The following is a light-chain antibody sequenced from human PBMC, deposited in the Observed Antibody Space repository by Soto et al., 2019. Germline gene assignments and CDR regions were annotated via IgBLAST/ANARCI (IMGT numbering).Light chain of an antibody. CDR3: QKHVCAPRT. CDR1: QDIGIY. J-gene: IGKJ1*01. V-gene: IGKV1-27*01. Sequence: DIQMTQSPSSLSASVGDRVTITCRASQDIGIYLSWYQQKSGGVPRLLIYTASTLQSGVPSCLISSRSGTDSTLTISSLQPEDAATYFCQKHVCAPRTFGQWAKV. CDR2: TAS.